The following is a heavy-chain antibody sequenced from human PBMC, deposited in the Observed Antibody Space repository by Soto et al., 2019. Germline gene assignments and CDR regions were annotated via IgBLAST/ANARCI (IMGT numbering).Heavy chain of an antibody. CDR1: GFTFSSYA. CDR2: ISYDGSNK. J-gene: IGHJ2*01. D-gene: IGHD5-18*01. V-gene: IGHV3-30-3*01. CDR3: ARDPLWDTAMVLWYFDL. Sequence: GGSLRLSCAASGFTFSSYAMHWVRQAPGKGLEWVAVISYDGSNKYYADSVKGGFTISRDNSKNTLYLQMNSLRAEDTAVYYCARDPLWDTAMVLWYFDLWGRGTLVTVSS.